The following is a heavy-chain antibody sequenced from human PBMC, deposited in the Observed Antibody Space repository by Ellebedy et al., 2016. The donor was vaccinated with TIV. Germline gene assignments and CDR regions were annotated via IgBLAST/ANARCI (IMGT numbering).Heavy chain of an antibody. V-gene: IGHV1-2*02. CDR3: VSYGSAIYNMDV. D-gene: IGHD3-10*01. J-gene: IGHJ6*02. CDR1: GYTFTGYY. CDR2: INPNSGGT. Sequence: AASVKVSCKASGYTFTGYYMHWVRQAPGQGLEWMGWINPNSGGTNYAQKFQGRVAMTRDTSISTAYMELNRLRSDDTAVYYCVSYGSAIYNMDVWGQGTTVTVSS.